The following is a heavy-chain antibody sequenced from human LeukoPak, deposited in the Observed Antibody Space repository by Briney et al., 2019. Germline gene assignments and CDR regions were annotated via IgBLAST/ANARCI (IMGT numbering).Heavy chain of an antibody. CDR2: MNPNSGNT. CDR3: ARGPKFLEWLWRYYYYGMDV. D-gene: IGHD3-3*01. CDR1: GYTFTSYD. V-gene: IGHV1-8*01. J-gene: IGHJ6*02. Sequence: ASVKVSCKASGYTFTSYDINWVRQATGQGLEWMGWMNPNSGNTGYAQKFQGRVTMTRNTFISTAYMELSSLRSEDTAVYYCARGPKFLEWLWRYYYYGMDVWGQGTTVTVSS.